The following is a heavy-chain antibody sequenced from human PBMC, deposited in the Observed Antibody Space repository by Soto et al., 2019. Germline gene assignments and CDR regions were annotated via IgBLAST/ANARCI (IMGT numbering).Heavy chain of an antibody. CDR1: GYTFTSYG. CDR2: MSAYNGNT. Sequence: ASVKVSCKASGYTFTSYGISWVRQAPGQGLEWMGWMSAYNGNTSYAQKLQGRVTMTTNTSISTAYMELSSLRSEDTAVYYCASPARNYDFWSGYSFDIWGQGTMVTVSS. J-gene: IGHJ3*02. CDR3: ASPARNYDFWSGYSFDI. V-gene: IGHV1-18*01. D-gene: IGHD3-3*01.